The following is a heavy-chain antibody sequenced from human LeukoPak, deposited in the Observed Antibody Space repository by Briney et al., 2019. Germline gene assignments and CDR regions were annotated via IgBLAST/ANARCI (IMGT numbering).Heavy chain of an antibody. J-gene: IGHJ4*02. CDR1: GYSFTSYW. V-gene: IGHV5-51*01. Sequence: GESLKVSCKGSGYSFTSYWIGWVRQMPGKGLEWMGIIYPGDSDTRYSPSFQGQVTISADKSISTAYLQWSSLKASDTAMYYCARRITIFGVVNNYFDYWGQGTLVTVSS. CDR3: ARRITIFGVVNNYFDY. D-gene: IGHD3-3*01. CDR2: IYPGDSDT.